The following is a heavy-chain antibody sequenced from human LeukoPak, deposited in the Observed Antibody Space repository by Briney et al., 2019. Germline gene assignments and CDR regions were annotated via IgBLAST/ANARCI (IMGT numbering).Heavy chain of an antibody. J-gene: IGHJ5*02. CDR2: INWSGDDT. Sequence: GGSLRLSCAASGFTFSSNAMTWVRQAPGKGLEWVSAINWSGDDTGYADSVKGRFTISRDNAENSVYLQMNSLTAEDTAVHYCVRSYHPGGWFDPWGQGTLVTVSS. V-gene: IGHV3-20*04. CDR3: VRSYHPGGWFDP. D-gene: IGHD2-21*01. CDR1: GFTFSSNA.